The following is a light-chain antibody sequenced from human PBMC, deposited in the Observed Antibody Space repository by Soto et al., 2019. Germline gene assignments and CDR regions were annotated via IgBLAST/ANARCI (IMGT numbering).Light chain of an antibody. J-gene: IGLJ2*01. CDR1: SSNIGNNF. V-gene: IGLV1-51*01. CDR3: ATWESSLIAGV. Sequence: QSVLTQPPSVSAAPGQKVTISCSGSSSNIGNNFVSWYQHLPGTAPKLLIYDNNKRPSGIPDRFSGTKSGTSATLGITGLQTGDEAHYYCATWESSLIAGVFGGGTKLTVL. CDR2: DNN.